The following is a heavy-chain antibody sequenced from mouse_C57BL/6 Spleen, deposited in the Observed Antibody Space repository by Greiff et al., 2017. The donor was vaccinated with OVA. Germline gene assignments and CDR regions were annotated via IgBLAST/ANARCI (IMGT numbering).Heavy chain of an antibody. CDR3: ARWLGDYYAMDY. Sequence: VQLKQSGAELVKPGASVKLSCKASGYTFTSYWMQWVKQRPGQGLEWIGEIDPSDSYTNYNQKFKGKATLTVDTSSSTAYMQLSSLTSEDSAVYYCARWLGDYYAMDYWGQGTSVTVSS. J-gene: IGHJ4*01. CDR1: GYTFTSYW. CDR2: IDPSDSYT. D-gene: IGHD2-2*01. V-gene: IGHV1-50*01.